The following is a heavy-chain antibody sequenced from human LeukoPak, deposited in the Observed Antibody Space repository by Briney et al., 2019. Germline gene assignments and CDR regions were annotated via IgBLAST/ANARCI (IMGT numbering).Heavy chain of an antibody. J-gene: IGHJ6*02. CDR1: GYTFTSYG. V-gene: IGHV1-18*01. Sequence: ASVKVSCKASGYTFTSYGISWVRQAPGQGLEWMGWISAYNGNTNYAQKPQGRVTMTTDTSTSTAYMELRSLRSDDTAVYYCARVTQQLVLYYYGMDVWGQGTTVTVSS. CDR3: ARVTQQLVLYYYGMDV. CDR2: ISAYNGNT. D-gene: IGHD6-13*01.